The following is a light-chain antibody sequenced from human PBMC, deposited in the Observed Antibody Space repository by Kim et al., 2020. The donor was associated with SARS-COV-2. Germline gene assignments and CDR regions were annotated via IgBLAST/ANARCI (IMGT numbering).Light chain of an antibody. CDR1: QSVSSSY. Sequence: EIVLSQPPGTLSLFPGERATLSCRASQSVSSSYLAWYQQKPGQAPRLLIYGASSRATGIPDRFSGSGSGTDFTLTISRLEPEDFVVYYCQQYGSSPGTFGQGTKVDIK. CDR3: QQYGSSPGT. CDR2: GAS. J-gene: IGKJ1*01. V-gene: IGKV3-20*01.